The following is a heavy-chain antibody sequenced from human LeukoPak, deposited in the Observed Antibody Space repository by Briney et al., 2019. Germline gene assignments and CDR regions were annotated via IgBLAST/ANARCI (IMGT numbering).Heavy chain of an antibody. CDR1: GGSISTYY. V-gene: IGHV4-59*06. J-gene: IGHJ3*02. CDR2: IYYSGST. D-gene: IGHD5-12*01. CDR3: ARDTAGYSGYDSAFDI. Sequence: SETLSLTCTVSGGSISTYYWSWIRQHPGKDLEWIGYIYYSGSTYYNPSLKSRVTISVDTSKHQFSLELSSVTAADTAVFYCARDTAGYSGYDSAFDIWGQGTMVTVSS.